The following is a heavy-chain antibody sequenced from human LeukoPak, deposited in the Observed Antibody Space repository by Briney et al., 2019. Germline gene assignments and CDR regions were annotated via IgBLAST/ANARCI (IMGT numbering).Heavy chain of an antibody. CDR3: AREMAVAGSGVIDS. D-gene: IGHD6-19*01. J-gene: IGHJ4*02. CDR1: GYTFTSYY. CDR2: INPSGGSK. V-gene: IGHV1-46*01. Sequence: ASVKVSCMASGYTFTSYYMHWVRQAPGKGLEWVGIINPSGGSKSYAQKFQDRVTMTRDMSTSTAYMEMRSQRCEDTGVYYCAREMAVAGSGVIDSWGQGTLVTVSS.